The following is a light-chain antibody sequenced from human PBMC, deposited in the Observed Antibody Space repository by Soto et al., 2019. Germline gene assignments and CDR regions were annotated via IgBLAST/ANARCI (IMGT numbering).Light chain of an antibody. V-gene: IGKV1-9*01. Sequence: IQLTQSPSSLSASVGDGVTITCRASQAISSHLAWYQQEPGKAPKLLIYAASTLQSGVPSRFSGSGFGTDFTLTISSLQPEDFATYYCQQLNAYPITFGQGTRLEIK. CDR1: QAISSH. CDR2: AAS. CDR3: QQLNAYPIT. J-gene: IGKJ5*01.